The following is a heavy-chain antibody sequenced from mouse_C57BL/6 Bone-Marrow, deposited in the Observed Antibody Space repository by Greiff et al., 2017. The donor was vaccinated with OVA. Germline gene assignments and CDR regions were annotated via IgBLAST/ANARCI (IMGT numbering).Heavy chain of an antibody. D-gene: IGHD4-1*02. J-gene: IGHJ4*01. CDR3: ARGNAPTGTGY. V-gene: IGHV1-62-2*01. CDR1: GYTFTEYT. CDR2: FYPGSGSI. Sequence: VQRVESGAELVKPGASVKLSCKASGYTFTEYTIHWVKQRSGQGLEWIGWFYPGSGSIKYNEKFKDKATLTADKSSSTVYMELSRLTSEDSAVYYCARGNAPTGTGYWGQGTSVTVSS.